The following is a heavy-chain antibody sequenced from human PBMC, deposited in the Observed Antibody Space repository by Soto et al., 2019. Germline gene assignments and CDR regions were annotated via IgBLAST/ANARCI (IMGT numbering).Heavy chain of an antibody. J-gene: IGHJ1*01. Sequence: GASVKVSCKASGYTFTSYDINWVRQATGQGLEWMGWMNPNSGNTGYAQKFQGRVTMTRNTSISTAYMELSSLRSEDTAVYYCARGGYQLLPADFQHWGQGTLVTVSS. CDR2: MNPNSGNT. CDR1: GYTFTSYD. CDR3: ARGGYQLLPADFQH. D-gene: IGHD2-2*01. V-gene: IGHV1-8*01.